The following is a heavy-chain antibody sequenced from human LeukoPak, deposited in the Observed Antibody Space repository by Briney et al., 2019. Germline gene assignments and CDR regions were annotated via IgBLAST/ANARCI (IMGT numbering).Heavy chain of an antibody. Sequence: PGGSLRLSCAASGFAFSTYWMGWVRQAPGKGLEWVANIKQDGSEKYYVDSVKGRFTISRDNAKNSLYLQMNSLRAEDTAVYYCARGGSIVVVVAATNFVYWGQGALVTVSS. J-gene: IGHJ4*02. CDR3: ARGGSIVVVVAATNFVY. V-gene: IGHV3-7*05. CDR1: GFAFSTYW. CDR2: IKQDGSEK. D-gene: IGHD2-15*01.